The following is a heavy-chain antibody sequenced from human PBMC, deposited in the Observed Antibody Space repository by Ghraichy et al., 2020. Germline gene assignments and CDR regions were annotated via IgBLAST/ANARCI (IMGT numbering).Heavy chain of an antibody. CDR2: INHSGST. Sequence: SETLSLTCAVCGASFNDYYWNWIRQPPGKGLEWIGEINHSGSTNSNPSLKSRVTISADTSTNQFSLRLSSVTAADTAVYYCARGLSKWNFDLWGQGTLVTVSS. CDR1: GASFNDYY. V-gene: IGHV4-34*01. D-gene: IGHD1-20*01. J-gene: IGHJ4*02. CDR3: ARGLSKWNFDL.